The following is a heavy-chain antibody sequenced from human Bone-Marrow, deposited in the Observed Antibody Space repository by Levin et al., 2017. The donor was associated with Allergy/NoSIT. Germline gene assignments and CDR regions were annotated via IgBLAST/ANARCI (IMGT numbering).Heavy chain of an antibody. J-gene: IGHJ4*02. CDR3: AGYDTSAYHSPFDY. CDR1: GFIFRNYA. Sequence: PSETLSLTCAASGFIFRNYAMNWVRQAPGKGLEWVSQISGSGGNTHYADSVKGRFTISRDNSKNTLYLQMNSLRVEDTAVYYCAGYDTSAYHSPFDYWGQGTLVTVSS. D-gene: IGHD3-22*01. V-gene: IGHV3-23*01. CDR2: ISGSGGNT.